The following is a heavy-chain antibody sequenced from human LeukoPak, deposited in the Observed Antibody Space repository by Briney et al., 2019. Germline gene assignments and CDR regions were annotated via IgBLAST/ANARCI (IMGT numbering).Heavy chain of an antibody. D-gene: IGHD1-1*01. CDR2: ISGRGGST. Sequence: GGSLRLSCAASGFTFHNYAMSWVRQAPGKGLEWVAAISGRGGSTYYADSVKGRFTISGDNSKNTLYLQMSSLRVEDTAGYYCAKQGPLHDYYFDYWGQGTLVTVSS. CDR1: GFTFHNYA. J-gene: IGHJ4*02. V-gene: IGHV3-23*01. CDR3: AKQGPLHDYYFDY.